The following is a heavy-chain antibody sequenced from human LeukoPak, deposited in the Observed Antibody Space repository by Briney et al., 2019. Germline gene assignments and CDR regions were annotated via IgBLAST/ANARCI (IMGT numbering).Heavy chain of an antibody. V-gene: IGHV4-38-2*02. D-gene: IGHD6-13*01. CDR2: IYHSGST. CDR3: ASRPSYSSSWYHYYYYYMDV. CDR1: GYSISSGYY. J-gene: IGHJ6*03. Sequence: SETLSLTCTVSGYSISSGYYWGWIRQPPGKGLEWIGSIYHSGSTYYNPSLTSRVTISVDTSKNQFSLKLSSVTAADTAVYYCASRPSYSSSWYHYYYYYMDVWGKGTTVTVSS.